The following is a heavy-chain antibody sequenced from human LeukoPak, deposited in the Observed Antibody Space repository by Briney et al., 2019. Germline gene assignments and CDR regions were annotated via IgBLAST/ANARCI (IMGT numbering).Heavy chain of an antibody. J-gene: IGHJ3*02. CDR2: IYPGDSDT. Sequence: GESLKISCKGSGYSFTSYWIGWVRQMPGKGLEWMGIIYPGDSDTRYSPSFQGQVTISADKSISTAYLQWSSLKASDTAMYYRARPRVKWELGLLAAFDIWGQGTMVTVSS. CDR3: ARPRVKWELGLLAAFDI. D-gene: IGHD1-26*01. CDR1: GYSFTSYW. V-gene: IGHV5-51*01.